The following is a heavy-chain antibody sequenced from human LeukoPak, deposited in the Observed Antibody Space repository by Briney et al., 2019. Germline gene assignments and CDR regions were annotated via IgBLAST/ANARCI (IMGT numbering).Heavy chain of an antibody. Sequence: TSETLSLTCAVYGGSFSGYYWSWIRQPPGKGLEWIGEINHSGSTNYNPSLKSRVTISVDTSKNQFSLKLSSVTAADTAVYYCARGVGSWYLSVLYYYYYMDVWGKGTTVTVSS. CDR1: GGSFSGYY. CDR2: INHSGST. J-gene: IGHJ6*03. V-gene: IGHV4-34*01. CDR3: ARGVGSWYLSVLYYYYYMDV. D-gene: IGHD6-13*01.